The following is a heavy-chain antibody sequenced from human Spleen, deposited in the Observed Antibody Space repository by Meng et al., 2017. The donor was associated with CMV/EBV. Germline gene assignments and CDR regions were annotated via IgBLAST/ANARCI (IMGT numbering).Heavy chain of an antibody. V-gene: IGHV6-1*01. Sequence: QDKLPHQGPGLIHPSPHLYLTRAIPGDSVSTNIAAWNWIRQSPSRGLEWLGRTYYRSKWYNDYAVSVKNRMTINPDTSKNQFSLQLNSVTPEDTAVYYCVRDQLGLDYWGQGTLVTVSS. CDR3: VRDQLGLDY. J-gene: IGHJ4*02. D-gene: IGHD1-1*01. CDR1: GDSVSTNIAA. CDR2: TYYRSKWYN.